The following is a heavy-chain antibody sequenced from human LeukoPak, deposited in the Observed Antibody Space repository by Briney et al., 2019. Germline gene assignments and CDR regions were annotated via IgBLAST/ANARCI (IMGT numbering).Heavy chain of an antibody. Sequence: SETLSLTCTASGGSISSYYWSWIRQPPGMGLEWIAYVSDSGSTTYNPSLKSRLTISVDTSKNQFSLKLSSVTAADTAVYYCARAGDYYGDYHFDYWGQGTLVTVSS. V-gene: IGHV4-59*01. D-gene: IGHD4-17*01. CDR2: VSDSGST. CDR3: ARAGDYYGDYHFDY. J-gene: IGHJ4*02. CDR1: GGSISSYY.